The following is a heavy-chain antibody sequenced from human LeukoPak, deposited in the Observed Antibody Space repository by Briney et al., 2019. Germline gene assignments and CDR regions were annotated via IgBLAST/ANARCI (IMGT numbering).Heavy chain of an antibody. CDR2: INPNSGGT. J-gene: IGHJ5*02. CDR3: ARVGVTGANWFDP. CDR1: GYTFTSYD. D-gene: IGHD3-10*01. V-gene: IGHV1-2*02. Sequence: GASVKVSCKASGYTFTSYDINWVRQATGQGLEWMGWINPNSGGTNYAQKFQGRVTMTRDTSISTAYMELSRLRSDDTAVYYCARVGVTGANWFDPWGQGTLVTVSS.